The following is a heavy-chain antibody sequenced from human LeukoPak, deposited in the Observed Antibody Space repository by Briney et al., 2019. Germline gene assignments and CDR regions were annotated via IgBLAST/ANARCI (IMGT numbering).Heavy chain of an antibody. D-gene: IGHD3-22*01. CDR1: GGSISSGDYY. J-gene: IGHJ4*02. CDR2: IYHSGST. CDR3: ARVRNYYDSSGLDY. V-gene: IGHV4-30-2*01. Sequence: SQTLPLTCTVSGGSISSGDYYWSWIRQPPGKGLEWIGYIYHSGSTYYNPSLKSRVTISVDRSKNQFSLKLSSVTAADTAVYYCARVRNYYDSSGLDYWGQGTLVTVSS.